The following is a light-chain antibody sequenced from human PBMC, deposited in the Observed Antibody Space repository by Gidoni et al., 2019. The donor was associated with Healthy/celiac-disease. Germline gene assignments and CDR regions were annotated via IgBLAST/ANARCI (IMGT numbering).Light chain of an antibody. V-gene: IGKV3-20*01. CDR1: QRVSSSY. J-gene: IGKJ1*01. CDR3: QQYGSSPVT. CDR2: GES. Sequence: ELVLTQSPGTLSLSPGEIATLSCRASQRVSSSYLAWYQQKPGQAPRLLIYGESSRATGIPDRFIGSGSGTDFTLTISRLEPEDVAVYYCQQYGSSPVTFGQGTKVEIK.